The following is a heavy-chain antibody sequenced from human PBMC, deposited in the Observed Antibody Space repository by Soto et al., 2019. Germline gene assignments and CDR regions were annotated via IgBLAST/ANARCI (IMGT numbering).Heavy chain of an antibody. CDR1: GYTFTSYG. D-gene: IGHD6-19*01. Sequence: ASVKVSCKASGYTFTSYGISWVRQAPGQGLEWMGWISAYNGNTNYAQKLQGRVTMTTDTSTSTAYMELRSLRSGDTAVYYCARDLPIAVAGVYYYYGMDVWGQGTTVTVSS. V-gene: IGHV1-18*01. CDR2: ISAYNGNT. CDR3: ARDLPIAVAGVYYYYGMDV. J-gene: IGHJ6*02.